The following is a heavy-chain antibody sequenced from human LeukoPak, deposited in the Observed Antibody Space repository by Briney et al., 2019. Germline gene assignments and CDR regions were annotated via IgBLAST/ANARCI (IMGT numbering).Heavy chain of an antibody. Sequence: GGSLRLSCAASGFTFSSYWMTWVRQAPGKGPEWVAYMKQDGSEIYYVDSVKGRFTISRDNANNSLYLQMNSLRAEDTALYYCARGFYQFDYWGQGPRVTVPS. CDR1: GFTFSSYW. V-gene: IGHV3-7*04. CDR2: MKQDGSEI. J-gene: IGHJ4*02. D-gene: IGHD3-16*02. CDR3: ARGFYQFDY.